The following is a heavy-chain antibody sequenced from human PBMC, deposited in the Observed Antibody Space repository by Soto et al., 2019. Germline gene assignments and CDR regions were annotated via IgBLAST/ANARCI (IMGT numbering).Heavy chain of an antibody. D-gene: IGHD3-3*01. J-gene: IGHJ6*02. CDR1: GFTFSSYA. CDR2: ISFDGSEK. Sequence: PGGSLRLSCAASGFTFSSYAIHRVRQAPGRGLEWVAVISFDGSEKYYVDSVKGRFTISRDNAKNSLYLQMNSLRAEDTAVYYCAGDRGSNFWSGYGHYYYGMDVWGQGTTVTVSS. V-gene: IGHV3-30*04. CDR3: AGDRGSNFWSGYGHYYYGMDV.